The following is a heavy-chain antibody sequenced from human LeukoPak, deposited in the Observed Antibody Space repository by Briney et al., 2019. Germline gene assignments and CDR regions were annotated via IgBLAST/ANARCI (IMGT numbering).Heavy chain of an antibody. CDR2: IFYSGST. Sequence: PSETLSLTCTVSGGSISSYCWSWIRQPPGKGLEWIGYIFYSGSTNYNPSLKSRVTISVDTSKNQFSLKLSSVTAADTAVYYCARGTAYSSGRSIDVWGKGITVTISS. CDR1: GGSISSYC. V-gene: IGHV4-59*12. CDR3: ARGTAYSSGRSIDV. D-gene: IGHD6-19*01. J-gene: IGHJ6*03.